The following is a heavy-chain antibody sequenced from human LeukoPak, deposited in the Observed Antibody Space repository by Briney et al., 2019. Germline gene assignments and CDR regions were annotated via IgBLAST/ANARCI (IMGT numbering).Heavy chain of an antibody. CDR2: INPNSGGT. J-gene: IGHJ4*02. Sequence: ASVKVSCKASGYTFTGYYMHWVRQAPGQGLEWMGWINPNSGGTNYAQKFQGRVTMTRDTSISTAYMELSRLRSDDTAAYYCARWVPYYYDSSGYYDPYYFDYWGQGTLVTVSS. CDR3: ARWVPYYYDSSGYYDPYYFDY. D-gene: IGHD3-22*01. CDR1: GYTFTGYY. V-gene: IGHV1-2*02.